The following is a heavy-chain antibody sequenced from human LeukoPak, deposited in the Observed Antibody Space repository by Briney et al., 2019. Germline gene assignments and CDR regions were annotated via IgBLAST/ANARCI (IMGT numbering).Heavy chain of an antibody. D-gene: IGHD6-13*01. V-gene: IGHV4-59*01. J-gene: IGHJ4*02. Sequence: PSETLSLTCTVSGGSIGSYYWSWIRQPPGKGLEWIGYIYYSGSTNYNPSLKSRVTISVDTSKNQFSLKLSSVTAADTAVYYCASSTSHSSSWSFDYWGQGTLVTVSS. CDR1: GGSIGSYY. CDR3: ASSTSHSSSWSFDY. CDR2: IYYSGST.